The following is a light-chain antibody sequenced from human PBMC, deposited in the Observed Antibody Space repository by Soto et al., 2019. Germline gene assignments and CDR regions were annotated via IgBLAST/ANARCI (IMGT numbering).Light chain of an antibody. CDR2: WAS. V-gene: IGKV4-1*01. CDR1: QPINNNY. Sequence: IVMTQSPRTLSLSPGERATLSCRASQPINNNYVAWYQQKPGQPPKLLIHWASTRESGVPDRFTGSGSGTDFTLTINNLQAEDVAVYYCQQYYSNPFFGGGTKVEMK. CDR3: QQYYSNPF. J-gene: IGKJ4*01.